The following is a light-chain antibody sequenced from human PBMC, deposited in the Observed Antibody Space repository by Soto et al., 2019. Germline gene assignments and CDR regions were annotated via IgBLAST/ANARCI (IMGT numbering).Light chain of an antibody. V-gene: IGKV3-20*01. J-gene: IGKJ5*01. CDR1: QSVSNNY. CDR2: GAS. Sequence: EIVLTQSPGTLSLSPGERATLSCRASQSVSNNYLAWYQQKPGQAPRLLIYGASNRATGNPDRFSGRGSGTDFTLTISRLEPEDFALYYCQQYGTSPYTFGQGTRLEIK. CDR3: QQYGTSPYT.